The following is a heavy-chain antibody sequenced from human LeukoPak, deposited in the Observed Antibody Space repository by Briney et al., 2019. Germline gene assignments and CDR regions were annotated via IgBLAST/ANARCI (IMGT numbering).Heavy chain of an antibody. Sequence: EGSLRLSCAASGFTVSSNYMSWVRQAPGKGLEWVSVIYSGGSTYYADSVKGRFTISRDNSKNTLYLQMNSLRAEDTAVYYCASRAAAGYYFDYWGQGTLVTVSS. CDR2: IYSGGST. D-gene: IGHD6-13*01. CDR1: GFTVSSNY. J-gene: IGHJ4*02. CDR3: ASRAAAGYYFDY. V-gene: IGHV3-53*01.